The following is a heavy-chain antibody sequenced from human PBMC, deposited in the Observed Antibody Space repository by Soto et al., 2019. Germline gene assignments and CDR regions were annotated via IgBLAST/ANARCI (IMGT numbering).Heavy chain of an antibody. D-gene: IGHD3-3*01. CDR3: ARGEVTTGNDAFDI. V-gene: IGHV4-61*08. J-gene: IGHJ3*02. Sequence: PSETLSLTCTVSGGSISSGGYYWSWIRQPPGKGLEWIGYIYYSGSTNYNPSLKSRVTISVDTSKNQFSLKLSSVTAADTAVYYCARGEVTTGNDAFDIWGQGTMVTVSS. CDR2: IYYSGST. CDR1: GGSISSGGYY.